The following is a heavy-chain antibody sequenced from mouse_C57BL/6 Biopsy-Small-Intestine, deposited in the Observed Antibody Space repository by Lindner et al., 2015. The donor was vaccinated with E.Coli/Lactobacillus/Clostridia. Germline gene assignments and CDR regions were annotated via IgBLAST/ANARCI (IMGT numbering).Heavy chain of an antibody. D-gene: IGHD2-5*01. CDR3: VLAYYSNYGFFPY. CDR1: GYSFTGYY. Sequence: VQLQESGPDLVKPGASVKISCKASGYSFTGYYMHWVKQSPEKSLEWIGEINPSTGGTTYNQKFKAKATLTVDKSSSTAHMQLNSLTSEDSAVYYCVLAYYSNYGFFPYWGQGTLVTVSA. CDR2: INPSTGGT. J-gene: IGHJ3*01. V-gene: IGHV1-42*01.